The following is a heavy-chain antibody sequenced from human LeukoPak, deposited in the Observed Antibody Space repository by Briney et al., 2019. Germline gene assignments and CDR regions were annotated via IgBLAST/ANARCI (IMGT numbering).Heavy chain of an antibody. Sequence: GGSLRLSCAASGFTFSSHWMHWVRQVPGRGLVWVSSINSDGSYADSVEGRFTISRDNAMNTLYLQMNSLSAEDTAVYYCARERSRGMDVWGPGTTVTVSS. V-gene: IGHV3-74*01. CDR3: ARERSRGMDV. CDR2: INSDGS. J-gene: IGHJ6*02. CDR1: GFTFSSHW.